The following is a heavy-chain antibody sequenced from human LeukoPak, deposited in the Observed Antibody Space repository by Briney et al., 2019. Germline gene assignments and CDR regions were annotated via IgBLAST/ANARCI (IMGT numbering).Heavy chain of an antibody. CDR3: ARHYGDYFDY. V-gene: IGHV3-33*01. CDR1: GFTFSSYG. CDR2: IWYDGSNK. Sequence: GGSLRLSCAASGFTFSSYGMHWVRQAPGEGLQWLAVIWYDGSNKYYADSVKGRFTISRHNSKNTLYLQMNSLRAEDTAVYYCARHYGDYFDYWGQGTLVTVSS. D-gene: IGHD4-17*01. J-gene: IGHJ4*02.